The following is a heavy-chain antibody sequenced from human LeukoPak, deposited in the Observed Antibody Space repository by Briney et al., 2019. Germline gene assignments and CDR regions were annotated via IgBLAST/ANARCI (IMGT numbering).Heavy chain of an antibody. V-gene: IGHV1-69*05. J-gene: IGHJ4*02. D-gene: IGHD2-2*01. CDR1: GGTFSSYA. CDR2: IIPIFGTA. CDR3: ARVGLGYCSSTSCSSFFDY. Sequence: SVKVSCKASGGTFSSYAISWVRQAPGQGLEWMGGIIPIFGTANYAQKFQGRVTITTDESTSTAYMELSSLRSEDTAVYYCARVGLGYCSSTSCSSFFDYWGQGTLVTVSS.